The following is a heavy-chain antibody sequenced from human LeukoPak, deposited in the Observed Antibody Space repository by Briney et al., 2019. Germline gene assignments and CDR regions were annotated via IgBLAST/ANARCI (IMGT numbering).Heavy chain of an antibody. J-gene: IGHJ6*03. CDR2: IYYSGST. Sequence: SETLSLTCTVSGGSISSYYWSWIRQPPGKGLEWIGYIYYSGSTNYNPSLKSRVTISVDTSKNQFSLKLSSVTAADTAVYYCAREVVAGRPNYYYYMDVWGKGTTVTISS. D-gene: IGHD6-19*01. CDR3: AREVVAGRPNYYYYMDV. V-gene: IGHV4-59*01. CDR1: GGSISSYY.